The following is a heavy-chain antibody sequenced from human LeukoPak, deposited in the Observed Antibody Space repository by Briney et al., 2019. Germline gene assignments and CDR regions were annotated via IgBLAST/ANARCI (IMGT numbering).Heavy chain of an antibody. Sequence: SGGSLRLSCAASGFTFSSYSMNWVRQAPGKGLEWVSSISSSSSYIYYADSVKGRFTISRDNAKNSLYLQMNSLRAEDTAVYYCARNSDYCSSTSCYIDYWGQGTLVTVSS. J-gene: IGHJ4*02. CDR2: ISSSSSYI. D-gene: IGHD2-2*01. V-gene: IGHV3-21*01. CDR3: ARNSDYCSSTSCYIDY. CDR1: GFTFSSYS.